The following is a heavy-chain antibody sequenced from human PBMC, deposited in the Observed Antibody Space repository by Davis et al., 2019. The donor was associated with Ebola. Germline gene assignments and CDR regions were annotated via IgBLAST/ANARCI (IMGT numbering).Heavy chain of an antibody. J-gene: IGHJ4*02. CDR1: GGTFSSHA. V-gene: IGHV1-69*04. D-gene: IGHD1-1*01. Sequence: AASVKVSCKASGGTFSSHAISWVRQAPGQGLEWMGRIIPIFGIPDYAQKFQGRVTITADKSTSTAYMELSSLRSEDTAVYYCARDPGTTGDYWGQGTLVTVSS. CDR3: ARDPGTTGDY. CDR2: IIPIFGIP.